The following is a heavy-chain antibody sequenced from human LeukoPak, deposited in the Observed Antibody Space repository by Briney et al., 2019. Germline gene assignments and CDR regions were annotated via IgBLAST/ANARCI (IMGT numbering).Heavy chain of an antibody. CDR2: IYYSGTT. D-gene: IGHD2-15*01. J-gene: IGHJ4*02. Sequence: PSETLSLTCTVSGGSISSYYWSWIRQPPGKGLEWIGYIYYSGTTNYNPSLKSRVTISVDTSKNQCSLKLSSVTAADTAVYYCARDGRYCSGGSCQPFDYWGQGTLVTVSS. V-gene: IGHV4-59*01. CDR3: ARDGRYCSGGSCQPFDY. CDR1: GGSISSYY.